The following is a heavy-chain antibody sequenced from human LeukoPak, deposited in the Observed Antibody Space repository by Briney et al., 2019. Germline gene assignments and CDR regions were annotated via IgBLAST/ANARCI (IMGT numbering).Heavy chain of an antibody. V-gene: IGHV3-30*18. D-gene: IGHD6-13*01. CDR3: AKDNVAAAGRYFDY. CDR1: GFTFSNYG. J-gene: IGHJ4*02. Sequence: PGGSLRLSCAASGFTFSNYGMHWVSQAPGKGLEWVALISYDGSNKYFADSVHGRFTISRDNSKNTLYLQMHSLRAEDTAVYYCAKDNVAAAGRYFDYWGQGTLVTVSS. CDR2: ISYDGSNK.